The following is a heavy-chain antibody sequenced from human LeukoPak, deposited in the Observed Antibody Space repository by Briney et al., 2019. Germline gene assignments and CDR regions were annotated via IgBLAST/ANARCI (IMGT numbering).Heavy chain of an antibody. CDR2: INPNSGGT. CDR1: GYTFTGYY. CDR3: ARALALVVPAAMGY. D-gene: IGHD2-2*01. V-gene: IGHV1-2*02. J-gene: IGHJ4*02. Sequence: GASVKVSCKASGYTFTGYYTHWVRQAPGQGLEWMGWINPNSGGTNYAQKFQGRVTMTRDTSISTVYMELSRLRSDDTAVYYCARALALVVPAAMGYWGQGTLVTVSS.